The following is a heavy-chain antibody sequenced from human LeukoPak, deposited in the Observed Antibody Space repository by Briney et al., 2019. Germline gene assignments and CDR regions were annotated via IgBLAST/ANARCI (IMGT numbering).Heavy chain of an antibody. J-gene: IGHJ4*02. CDR3: ARDTFQPGLIDS. V-gene: IGHV3-21*05. CDR1: GFFFSRYA. CDR2: INTDSSDI. D-gene: IGHD2-2*01. Sequence: GGSLRLSCAASGFFFSRYAMNWVRQAPGKGLEWVSYINTDSSDIHYADSVKGRFTISRDNARNTLYLQLSSLRAEDSGVYYCARDTFQPGLIDSWGQGTLVTVSS.